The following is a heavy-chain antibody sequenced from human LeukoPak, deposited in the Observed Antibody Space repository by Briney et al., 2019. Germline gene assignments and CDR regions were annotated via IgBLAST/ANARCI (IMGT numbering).Heavy chain of an antibody. V-gene: IGHV4-38-2*01. CDR1: GYSISSGYY. D-gene: IGHD3-10*02. CDR2: IYHSGST. J-gene: IGHJ4*02. CDR3: ARHIRDTHYVPYCFDY. Sequence: SETLSLTCAVSGYSISSGYYWGWIRQPPGKGLEWIGSIYHSGSTYYNPSLKSRVTISVDTSKNQFSLKLSSVTAADTAVYYCARHIRDTHYVPYCFDYWGQGTLVTVSS.